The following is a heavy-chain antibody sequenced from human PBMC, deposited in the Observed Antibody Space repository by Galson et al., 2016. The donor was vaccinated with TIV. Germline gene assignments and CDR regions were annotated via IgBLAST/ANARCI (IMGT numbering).Heavy chain of an antibody. J-gene: IGHJ4*02. CDR3: ARSQSGPSQLDY. V-gene: IGHV3-30*12. CDR2: IFYEGVNE. CDR1: GFKFSRYA. Sequence: SLRLSCAASGFKFSRYATHWVRQAPGKGLEWVAVIFYEGVNEDYADSVKGRFTISRDNSKNILYLQVSSLRVEDTAVYFCARSQSGPSQLDYWGQGTLVTVSS. D-gene: IGHD3-10*01.